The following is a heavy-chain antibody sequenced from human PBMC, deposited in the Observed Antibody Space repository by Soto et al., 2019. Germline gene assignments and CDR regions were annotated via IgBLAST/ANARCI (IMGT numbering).Heavy chain of an antibody. D-gene: IGHD6-19*01. V-gene: IGHV4-4*07. CDR3: AREVIAVAGTGWFDP. Sequence: NPSETLSLTCTVSGGSISSYYWSWIRQPAGKGLEWIGRIYTSGSTNYNPSLKSRVTMSVDTSKNQFSLKLSPVTAADTAVYYCAREVIAVAGTGWFDPWGQGTLVTVSS. CDR1: GGSISSYY. J-gene: IGHJ5*02. CDR2: IYTSGST.